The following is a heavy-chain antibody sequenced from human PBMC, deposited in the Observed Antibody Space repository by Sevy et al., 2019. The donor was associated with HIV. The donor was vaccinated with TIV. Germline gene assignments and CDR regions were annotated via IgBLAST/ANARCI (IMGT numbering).Heavy chain of an antibody. Sequence: SETLSLTCTVSGGSISSGDYNWNWIRQPPGKGLAWIGYIYYSGITYYNPSLKSRITLSVDTSENQFSLTLSSVTAADTALYYCARSYSDYSNALAFDYWGQGTLVTVSS. CDR3: ARSYSDYSNALAFDY. V-gene: IGHV4-30-4*01. J-gene: IGHJ4*02. D-gene: IGHD4-4*01. CDR2: IYYSGIT. CDR1: GGSISSGDYN.